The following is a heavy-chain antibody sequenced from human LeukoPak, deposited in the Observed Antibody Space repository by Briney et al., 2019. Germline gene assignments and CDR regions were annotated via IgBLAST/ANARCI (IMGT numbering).Heavy chain of an antibody. V-gene: IGHV3-23*01. D-gene: IGHD6-19*01. CDR3: AKFRGAYTSAWHFDY. Sequence: PGGSLRLSCAASGFTFSNFAMSWVRQTPGKGLEWFSTISGGSTSTYYADSVKGRFTISRDDSKNTLYLQLNSLRAEDTAIYYCAKFRGAYTSAWHFDYWGQGTLVTVSS. CDR1: GFTFSNFA. J-gene: IGHJ4*02. CDR2: ISGGSTST.